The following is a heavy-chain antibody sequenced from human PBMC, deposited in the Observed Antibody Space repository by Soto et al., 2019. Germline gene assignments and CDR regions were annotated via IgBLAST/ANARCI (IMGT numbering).Heavy chain of an antibody. D-gene: IGHD3-22*01. J-gene: IGHJ4*02. CDR3: ATGTYYYDSSGSPRDY. V-gene: IGHV3-23*01. CDR1: GFTFSSYA. CDR2: ISGSGGST. Sequence: EVQLLESGGGLVQPGGSLRLSCAASGFTFSSYAMSWVRQAPGKGLEWVSAISGSGGSTYYADSVKGRFTISRDNSKNTLYLQMNRLRAEDTAVYYCATGTYYYDSSGSPRDYWGQGTLVTVSS.